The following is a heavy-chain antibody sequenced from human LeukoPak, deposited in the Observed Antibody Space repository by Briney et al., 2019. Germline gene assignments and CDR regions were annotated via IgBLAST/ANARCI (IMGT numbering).Heavy chain of an antibody. CDR3: ARGYCSGGSCYSVENWFDP. J-gene: IGHJ5*02. CDR1: GYTFTGYY. Sequence: ASVKVSCKAAGYTFTGYYMFWVRQAPGQGLEWMGRINPNSGGTNYAQKFQGRVTMTRDTSITTAYMELTRLRSDDTAVYYCARGYCSGGSCYSVENWFDPWGQGTLVTVSS. CDR2: INPNSGGT. D-gene: IGHD2-15*01. V-gene: IGHV1-2*06.